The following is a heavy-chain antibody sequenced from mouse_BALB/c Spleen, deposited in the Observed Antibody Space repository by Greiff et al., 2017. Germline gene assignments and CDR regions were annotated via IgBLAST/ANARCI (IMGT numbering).Heavy chain of an antibody. J-gene: IGHJ1*01. D-gene: IGHD2-1*01. CDR2: ISSGGGST. CDR3: ARLGNYVPYWYFDV. Sequence: EVQGVESGGGLVKPGGSLKLSCAASGFAFSSYDMSWVRQTPEKRLEWVAYISSGGGSTYYPDTVKGRFTISRDNAKNTLYLQMSSLKSEDTAMYYCARLGNYVPYWYFDVWGAGTTVTVSS. CDR1: GFAFSSYD. V-gene: IGHV5-12-1*01.